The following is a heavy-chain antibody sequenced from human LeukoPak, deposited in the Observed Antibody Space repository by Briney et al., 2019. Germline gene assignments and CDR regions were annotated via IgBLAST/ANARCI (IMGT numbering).Heavy chain of an antibody. CDR3: ARRAAAGRCFYY. V-gene: IGHV3-11*01. CDR1: GFTFSDYN. CDR2: ISSGGSTP. J-gene: IGHJ4*02. D-gene: IGHD6-13*01. Sequence: PGGSLRLSCAVSGFTFSDYNMRSIRHAPGKRLERVSYISSGGSTPSHAHSVKGRYTLSGDTAENSLYLQINRPRAEDTPLYYSARRAAAGRCFYYWGQGTLVTVSS.